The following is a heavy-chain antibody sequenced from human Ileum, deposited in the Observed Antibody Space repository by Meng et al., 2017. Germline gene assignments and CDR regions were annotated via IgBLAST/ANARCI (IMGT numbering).Heavy chain of an antibody. V-gene: IGHV4-4*02. CDR2: IHYTAGT. J-gene: IGHJ4*02. Sequence: VLPTGSRHGHANAAGTMSPPWAVPGCSLSAANWWYWVRQPPGKGLEWLGEIHYTAGTNYNPSLKSRVTMSVDKAKNQFSLILTSVTAADTAVYYCARDPYSGGPGDYWGQGTLVTVSS. CDR3: ARDPYSGGPGDY. D-gene: IGHD1-26*01. CDR1: GCSLSAANW.